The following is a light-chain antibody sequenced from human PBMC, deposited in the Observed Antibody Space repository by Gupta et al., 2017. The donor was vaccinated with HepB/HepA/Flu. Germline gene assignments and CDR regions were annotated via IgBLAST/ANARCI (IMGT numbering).Light chain of an antibody. Sequence: QSALTPPASASGSPVQATTIACTGTSSDVGAQNFVSWYQQHPGKAPKLIIYDVFNRPSGVSNRFSGSKSGNTASLTIAGLQAEDEADYHCKAYATTYTYVFGTGTKVTVL. CDR2: DVF. J-gene: IGLJ1*01. CDR1: SSDVGAQNF. CDR3: KAYATTYTYV. V-gene: IGLV2-14*03.